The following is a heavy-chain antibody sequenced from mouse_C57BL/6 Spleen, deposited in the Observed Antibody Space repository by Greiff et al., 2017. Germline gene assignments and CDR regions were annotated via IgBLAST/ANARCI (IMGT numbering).Heavy chain of an antibody. CDR3: ARHDGYAMDY. Sequence: EVKLEEPGGGLVKPGGSLKLSCAASGFTFSSYTMSWVRQTPEQRLEWVATISGGGGNTYYPDSVKGRFTISRDNAKNTLYLQMSSLRSEDTALYYCARHDGYAMDYWGQGTSVTVSA. J-gene: IGHJ4*01. CDR2: ISGGGGNT. CDR1: GFTFSSYT. V-gene: IGHV5-9*01.